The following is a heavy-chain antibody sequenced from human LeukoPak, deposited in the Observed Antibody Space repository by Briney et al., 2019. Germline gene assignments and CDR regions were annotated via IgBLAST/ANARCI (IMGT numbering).Heavy chain of an antibody. Sequence: GGSLRLSCAASGFTFRGYWMSWVRQAPGKGVEWVSTIMEVGSQKYYVDSVKGRVTISRDNAKNSLYLQINRLRAEDTAVYYCASYCSRTTCHKFDYWGQGTLVTVSS. CDR2: IMEVGSQK. V-gene: IGHV3-7*01. CDR1: GFTFRGYW. CDR3: ASYCSRTTCHKFDY. D-gene: IGHD2-2*01. J-gene: IGHJ4*02.